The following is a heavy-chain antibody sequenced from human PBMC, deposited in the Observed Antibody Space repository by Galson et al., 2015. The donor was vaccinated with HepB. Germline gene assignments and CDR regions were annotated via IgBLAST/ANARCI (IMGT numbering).Heavy chain of an antibody. D-gene: IGHD6-6*01. CDR3: ASSEQLLNWFDP. CDR2: MNPNSGNT. Sequence: SVKVSCKASGYTFTSYDINWVRQATGQGLEWMGWMNPNSGNTGYAQKFQGRVTMTRNTSISTAYMELSSLRSEDTAVYYCASSEQLLNWFDPWGQGTLVTVSS. V-gene: IGHV1-8*01. J-gene: IGHJ5*02. CDR1: GYTFTSYD.